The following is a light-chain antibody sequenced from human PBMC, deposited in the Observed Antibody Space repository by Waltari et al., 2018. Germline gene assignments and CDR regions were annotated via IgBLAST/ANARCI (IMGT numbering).Light chain of an antibody. CDR2: DVS. J-gene: IGLJ2*01. CDR1: SSDIGVYNY. CDR3: GSYTTTTTL. V-gene: IGLV2-14*03. Sequence: QSALTQPASVSGSPGQSITIPCTGTSSDIGVYNYVSWYQQHPGPAPKLIIYDVSDRPSGISSRFSGSKSGNTASLTISGLQVEDEAGYYCGSYTTTTTLFGGGTKLTVL.